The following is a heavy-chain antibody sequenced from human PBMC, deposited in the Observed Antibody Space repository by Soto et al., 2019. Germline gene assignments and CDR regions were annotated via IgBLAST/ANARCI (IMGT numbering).Heavy chain of an antibody. D-gene: IGHD6-13*01. CDR2: INSDGSST. V-gene: IGHV3-74*01. CDR3: ARAQGSEQQLVPDY. Sequence: GGSLRLSCAASGFTFSSYWMHWVRQAPGKGLVWVSRINSDGSSTSYADSVKGRFTISRDNAKNTLYQQMNSLRAEDTAVYYCARAQGSEQQLVPDYWGQGTLVTVSS. J-gene: IGHJ4*02. CDR1: GFTFSSYW.